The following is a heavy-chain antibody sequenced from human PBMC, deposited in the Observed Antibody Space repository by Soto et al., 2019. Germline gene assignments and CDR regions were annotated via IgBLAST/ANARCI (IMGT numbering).Heavy chain of an antibody. CDR3: ATGDLYYSYYGMDV. J-gene: IGHJ6*02. Sequence: SETLSLTCTVSGGSISSGDYYWSWIRQNPGKGLEWIGYMYYTGSTNYNPSLKSRVTISVDTSKSHSSLKLSSVTAADTAVYYCATGDLYYSYYGMDVWGQGTTVTVSS. CDR1: GGSISSGDYY. D-gene: IGHD7-27*01. CDR2: MYYTGST. V-gene: IGHV4-61*03.